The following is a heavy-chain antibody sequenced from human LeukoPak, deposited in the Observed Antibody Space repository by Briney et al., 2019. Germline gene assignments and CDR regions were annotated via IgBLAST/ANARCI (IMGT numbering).Heavy chain of an antibody. D-gene: IGHD3-22*01. J-gene: IGHJ2*01. CDR3: AGGRYYYDSSGYHEGYWYFDL. V-gene: IGHV4-59*01. Sequence: PSETLSLTCTVSGGSISSYYWSWIRQPPGKGLEWIGYIYYSGSTNYNPSLKSRVSISVDTSKNQFSLKLSSVTAADTAVYYCAGGRYYYDSSGYHEGYWYFDLWGRGTLVTVSS. CDR2: IYYSGST. CDR1: GGSISSYY.